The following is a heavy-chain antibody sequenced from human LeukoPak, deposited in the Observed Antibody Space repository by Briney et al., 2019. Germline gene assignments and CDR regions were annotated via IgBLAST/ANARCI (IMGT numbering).Heavy chain of an antibody. CDR2: MNPNSGNT. CDR1: GYTFTSYD. Sequence: ASVKVSCKASGYTFTSYDINWVRQATGQGLEWMGWMNPNSGNTGYAQKFQGRVTMTRNTSISTAYMELSSLRSEDTAVYYCATVMYSSGWTLDYWGQGTLVTVSS. V-gene: IGHV1-8*01. D-gene: IGHD6-19*01. CDR3: ATVMYSSGWTLDY. J-gene: IGHJ4*02.